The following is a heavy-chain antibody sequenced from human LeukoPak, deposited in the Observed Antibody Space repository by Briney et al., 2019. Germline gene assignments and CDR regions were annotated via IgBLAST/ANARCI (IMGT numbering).Heavy chain of an antibody. CDR3: ARARVEYYGSGNWFDP. Sequence: SQTLSFTCAVSGGSISSGGYSWSWIRQPPGKGLEWIGYIYHSGSTYYNPSLKSRVTISVDRSKNQFSLKLSSVTAADTAVYYCARARVEYYGSGNWFDPWGQGTLVTVSS. CDR1: GGSISSGGYS. CDR2: IYHSGST. D-gene: IGHD3-10*01. V-gene: IGHV4-30-2*01. J-gene: IGHJ5*02.